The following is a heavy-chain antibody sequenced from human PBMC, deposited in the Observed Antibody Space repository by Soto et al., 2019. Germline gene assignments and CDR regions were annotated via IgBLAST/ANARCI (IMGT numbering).Heavy chain of an antibody. Sequence: QVHLVQSGAEVKKPGASVKVSCQGSGYAFTTYGITWVRQAPGQGLEWMGWISAHNGNTNYAQKLQGRVTVTRHTSTSPAYMQLRSLRYNNTAVYYCARGRYGDYWGQEALVTVSS. CDR3: ARGRYGDY. D-gene: IGHD4-17*01. CDR1: GYAFTTYG. V-gene: IGHV1-18*01. CDR2: ISAHNGNT. J-gene: IGHJ4*02.